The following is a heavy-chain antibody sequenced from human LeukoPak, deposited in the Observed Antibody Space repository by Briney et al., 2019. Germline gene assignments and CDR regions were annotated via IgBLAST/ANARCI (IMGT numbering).Heavy chain of an antibody. CDR2: IKHSGST. V-gene: IGHV4-34*01. Sequence: SETLSLTCAVYGGSFSGYYWSWIRQPPGKGLEWIGEIKHSGSTNYNPSLKSRVTISVDTSKKQFSLKLSSVTAADTAVYYCARHRRAFDYWGQGTLVTVSS. J-gene: IGHJ4*02. CDR3: ARHRRAFDY. CDR1: GGSFSGYY.